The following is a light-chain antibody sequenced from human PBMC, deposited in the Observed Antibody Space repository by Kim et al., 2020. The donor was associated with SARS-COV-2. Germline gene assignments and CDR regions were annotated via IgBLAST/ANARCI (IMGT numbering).Light chain of an antibody. CDR2: DTS. Sequence: PGERATLSCRASQSVSSYLAWYQQKTGQAPRLLIYDTSNRATGIPARFSGSGSGTDFTLTISSLEPEDFAVYYCQQRSNWPPLFTFGPGTKVDIK. V-gene: IGKV3-11*01. J-gene: IGKJ3*01. CDR3: QQRSNWPPLFT. CDR1: QSVSSY.